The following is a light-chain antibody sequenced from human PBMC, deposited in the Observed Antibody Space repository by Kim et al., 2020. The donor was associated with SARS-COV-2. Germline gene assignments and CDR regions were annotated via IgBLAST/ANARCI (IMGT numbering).Light chain of an antibody. CDR3: QAWDSSTVV. V-gene: IGLV3-1*01. Sequence: SYELTQPPSVSVSPGQTASITCSGDKLGDKYACWYQQKPGQSPVLVIYQDNKRPSGIPELFSGSNSGNTATLTISGTQAMDEADYYCQAWDSSTVVFGGGTKLTVL. J-gene: IGLJ3*02. CDR1: KLGDKY. CDR2: QDN.